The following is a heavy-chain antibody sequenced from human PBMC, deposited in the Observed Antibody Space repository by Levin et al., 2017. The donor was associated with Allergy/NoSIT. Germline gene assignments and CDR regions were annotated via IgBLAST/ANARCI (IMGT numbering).Heavy chain of an antibody. CDR2: IYYSGST. J-gene: IGHJ4*02. CDR3: ATNGGHLYYYETSAYSFDY. CDR1: GGSISSSSSY. V-gene: IGHV4-39*01. D-gene: IGHD3-22*01. Sequence: SQTLSLTCTVSGGSISSSSSYWGWIRQPPGKGLEWIGSIYYSGSTYYNPSLKSRVTISVDKSKNQFSLKLSSVTAADTAVYYCATNGGHLYYYETSAYSFDYWGQGTLVIVSS.